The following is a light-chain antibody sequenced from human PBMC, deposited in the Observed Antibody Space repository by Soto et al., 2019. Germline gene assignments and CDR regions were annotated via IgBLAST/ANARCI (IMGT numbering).Light chain of an antibody. Sequence: IQMTQSPSSLSACVGDRVTITCRASQSISSYLNWYQQKPGKAPKLLIYAASSLQSGVPSRFSGSGSGTDFTLTISSLQPEDFATYYCQQSYSTPRTFGQGTRQEIK. CDR1: QSISSY. CDR2: AAS. CDR3: QQSYSTPRT. J-gene: IGKJ5*01. V-gene: IGKV1-39*01.